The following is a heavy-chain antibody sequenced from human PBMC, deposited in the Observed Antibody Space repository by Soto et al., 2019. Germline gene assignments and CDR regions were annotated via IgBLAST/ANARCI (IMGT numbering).Heavy chain of an antibody. Sequence: SETLSLTCTVSGGSVSSGSYYLSWIRQPPGKGLEWIGYIYYSGSTNYNPSLKSRVTISVDTSKNQFSLKLSSVTAADTDVSYCALQRNWNYAMGALYIWAQGTRVTLSS. CDR1: GGSVSSGSYY. J-gene: IGHJ6*02. D-gene: IGHD1-7*01. CDR3: ALQRNWNYAMGALYI. CDR2: IYYSGST. V-gene: IGHV4-61*01.